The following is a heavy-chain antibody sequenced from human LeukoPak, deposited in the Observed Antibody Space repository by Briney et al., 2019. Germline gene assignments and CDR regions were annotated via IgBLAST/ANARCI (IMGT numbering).Heavy chain of an antibody. Sequence: SETLSLTCTVSGGSISSYYWSWIRQPPGKVLEWIGYIYYSGSTNYNPSLKSRVTISVDTSKNQFSLKLSSVTAADTAVYYCARETYYYDSSGYYYRGDFDYWGQGTLVTVSS. V-gene: IGHV4-59*01. CDR1: GGSISSYY. CDR2: IYYSGST. CDR3: ARETYYYDSSGYYYRGDFDY. D-gene: IGHD3-22*01. J-gene: IGHJ4*02.